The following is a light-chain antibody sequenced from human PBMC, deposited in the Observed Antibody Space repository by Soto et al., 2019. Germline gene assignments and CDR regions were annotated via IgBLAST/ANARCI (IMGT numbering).Light chain of an antibody. CDR1: HRVNTY. Sequence: EILMTQSPATLSVSPGERATLSCRASHRVNTYLAWYQQKPGQAPRLLIFDASTRATGIPARFSGSGSGTEFTLTISSLQSEDFAVYYCQQYNNWPWTFGQGTKVDI. CDR2: DAS. V-gene: IGKV3-15*01. CDR3: QQYNNWPWT. J-gene: IGKJ1*01.